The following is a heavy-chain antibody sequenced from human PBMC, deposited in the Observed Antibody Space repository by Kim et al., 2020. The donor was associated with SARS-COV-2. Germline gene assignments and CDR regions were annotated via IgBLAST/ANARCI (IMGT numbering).Heavy chain of an antibody. D-gene: IGHD2-2*01. J-gene: IGHJ4*02. Sequence: SETLSLTCTVSGGSISSGGYSWSWIRQHPGKGLEWIGYIYYSGSTYYNPSLKSRVTISVDTSKNQFSLKLSSVTAADTAVYYCARGPAGPLDYWGQGTLVTVSS. CDR1: GGSISSGGYS. V-gene: IGHV4-31*03. CDR2: IYYSGST. CDR3: ARGPAGPLDY.